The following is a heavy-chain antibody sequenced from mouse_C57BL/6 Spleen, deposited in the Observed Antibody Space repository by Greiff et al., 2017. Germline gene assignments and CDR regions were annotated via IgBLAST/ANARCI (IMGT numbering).Heavy chain of an antibody. D-gene: IGHD1-1*01. CDR2: ISDGGSYT. J-gene: IGHJ3*01. Sequence: EVKLVESGGGLVKPGGSLKLSCAASGFTFSSYAMSWVRQTPEKRLEWVATISDGGSYTYYPDNVKGRFTISRDNAKNNLYLQMSHLKSEDTAMYYCAREDYGSSYEAYWGQGTLVTVSA. V-gene: IGHV5-4*01. CDR3: AREDYGSSYEAY. CDR1: GFTFSSYA.